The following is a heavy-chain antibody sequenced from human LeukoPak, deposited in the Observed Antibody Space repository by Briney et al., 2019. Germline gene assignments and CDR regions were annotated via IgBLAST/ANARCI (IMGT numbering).Heavy chain of an antibody. CDR3: AGDLISGSGSLGY. CDR1: GFTFSSYW. Sequence: GGSLRLPCAASGFTFSSYWMHWVRQAPGKGLVWVARINTNGSPTQYADSVKGRFTISRDNAKTTLYLQMNSLRDEDTAVYYCAGDLISGSGSLGYWGQGTLVTVSS. V-gene: IGHV3-74*01. CDR2: INTNGSPT. D-gene: IGHD3-10*01. J-gene: IGHJ4*02.